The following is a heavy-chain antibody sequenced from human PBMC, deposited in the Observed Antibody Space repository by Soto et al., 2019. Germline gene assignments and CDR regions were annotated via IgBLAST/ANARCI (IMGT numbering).Heavy chain of an antibody. CDR3: ARAGYSSGHQFDY. D-gene: IGHD5-18*01. Sequence: QLQLQESGPGLVKPSETLSLTCTVSGCSISSSHYFCDWIRQPPGKGLEWIGSIYYSGSTYYNPSLTSRVTISVDTSNNQFSLRLSSVTATDTAVYYCARAGYSSGHQFDYWGQGTLVTVSS. CDR1: GCSISSSHYF. J-gene: IGHJ4*02. V-gene: IGHV4-39*01. CDR2: IYYSGST.